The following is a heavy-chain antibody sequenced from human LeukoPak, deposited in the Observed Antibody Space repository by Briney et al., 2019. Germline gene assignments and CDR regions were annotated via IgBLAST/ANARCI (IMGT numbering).Heavy chain of an antibody. Sequence: GGSLRLSCAASGFTFSSYSMNWVRQAPGKGLEWVSSISSSSSYIYYADSVKGRFTISRDNAKNSLYLQMNSLRAEDTAVYYCARDPTRSSSSLHWGQGTLVTVSS. CDR2: ISSSSSYI. V-gene: IGHV3-21*01. D-gene: IGHD6-6*01. J-gene: IGHJ4*02. CDR1: GFTFSSYS. CDR3: ARDPTRSSSSLH.